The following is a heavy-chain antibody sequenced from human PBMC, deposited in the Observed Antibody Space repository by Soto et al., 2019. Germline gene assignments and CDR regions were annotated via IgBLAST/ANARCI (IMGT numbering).Heavy chain of an antibody. CDR1: GYSFTSYW. D-gene: IGHD3-10*01. V-gene: IGHV5-51*01. CDR3: DY. CDR2: IYPGDSDT. Sequence: PGESLKISCKGSGYSFTSYWIGWVRQMPGKGLEWMGIIYPGDSDTRYSPSFQGQVTISADKSISTAADTAVYYCARHPAKADFDYWGQGTLVTVSS. J-gene: IGHJ4*02.